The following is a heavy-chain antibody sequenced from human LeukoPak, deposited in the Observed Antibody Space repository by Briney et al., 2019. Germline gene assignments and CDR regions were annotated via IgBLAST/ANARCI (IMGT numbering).Heavy chain of an antibody. Sequence: GGSLRLSCAASGFTFSTYSMNWVRQAPGKGLEWVSYISSSSVTIYYADSVKGRFTISRDNAKSSLYLQMNSLRAEDTAVYYCARGGLSSAASFDYWGQGTLVTVSS. CDR1: GFTFSTYS. D-gene: IGHD6-19*01. J-gene: IGHJ4*02. CDR2: ISSSSVTI. CDR3: ARGGLSSAASFDY. V-gene: IGHV3-48*01.